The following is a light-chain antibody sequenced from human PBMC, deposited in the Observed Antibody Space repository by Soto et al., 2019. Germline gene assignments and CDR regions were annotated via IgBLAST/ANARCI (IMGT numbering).Light chain of an antibody. CDR2: AAS. CDR3: QQLNNYPST. V-gene: IGKV1-9*01. CDR1: QDISSY. Sequence: IPLTQSPSSLSASVGDRVTITCRASQDISSYLGWYQQKPGKAPKLLIYAASTLQSGVPSRFSGSGSGTDFTLTINRLQPEHFATYFCQQLNNYPSTFGGGTKLEIK. J-gene: IGKJ4*01.